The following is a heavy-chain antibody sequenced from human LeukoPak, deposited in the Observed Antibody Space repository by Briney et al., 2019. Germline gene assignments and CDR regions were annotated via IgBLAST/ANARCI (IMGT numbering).Heavy chain of an antibody. CDR1: GYSFSSYW. V-gene: IGHV5-51*01. CDR2: IYPGGSKT. D-gene: IGHD5-24*01. Sequence: GESLKISCKGSGYSFSSYWNAWVRQRPGKGLEWMGIIYPGGSKTRYDPSFQGQVTISADSSTSTAYLQWSSLRASDTAMYYCARASRDGYNQNFDYWGQGTLVTVS. CDR3: ARASRDGYNQNFDY. J-gene: IGHJ4*02.